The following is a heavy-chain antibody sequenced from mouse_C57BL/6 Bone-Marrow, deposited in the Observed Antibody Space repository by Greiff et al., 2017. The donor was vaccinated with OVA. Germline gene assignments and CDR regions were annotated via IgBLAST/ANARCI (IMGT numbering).Heavy chain of an antibody. V-gene: IGHV1-81*01. CDR2: IYPRSGNT. Sequence: QVQLQQPGAELARPGASVKLSCKASGYTFTSYGISWVKQRTGQGLEWIGEIYPRSGNTYYNEKFKGKATLTADKSSSTAYMELRRLTSEDSAVYFGARHDRFAYWGQGTLVTVSA. J-gene: IGHJ3*01. CDR1: GYTFTSYG. D-gene: IGHD2-12*01. CDR3: ARHDRFAY.